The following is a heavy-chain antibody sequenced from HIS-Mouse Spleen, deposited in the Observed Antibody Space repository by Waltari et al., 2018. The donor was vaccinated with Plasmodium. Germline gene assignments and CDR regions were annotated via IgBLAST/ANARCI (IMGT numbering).Heavy chain of an antibody. CDR1: GGSFSGYY. Sequence: QVQLQQWGAGLLKPSETLSLTCAVYGGSFSGYYWSWIRQPPGKGLEWIGEINHSGSTNYHPSPKSRVTKSVDTAKNQFSLKLSSVTAADTAVYYCARDPQDSVAAAGTRSWFDPWGQGTLVTVSS. V-gene: IGHV4-34*01. D-gene: IGHD6-13*01. CDR2: INHSGST. J-gene: IGHJ5*02. CDR3: ARDPQDSVAAAGTRSWFDP.